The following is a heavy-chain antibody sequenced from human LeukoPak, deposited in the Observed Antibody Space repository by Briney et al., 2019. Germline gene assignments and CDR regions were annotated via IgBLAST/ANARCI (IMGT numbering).Heavy chain of an antibody. D-gene: IGHD5-18*01. CDR1: GFTFSDYY. J-gene: IGHJ6*02. CDR2: ISSSGSTI. V-gene: IGHV3-11*01. Sequence: GGSLRLSCAASGFTFSDYYMSWIRQAPGKGLEWVSYISSSGSTIYYADSVKGRFTISRDNAKNSLYLQMNSLRAEDTAVYYCARDRTGYSYGPVYYYYGMDVWGQGTTVTVSS. CDR3: ARDRTGYSYGPVYYYYGMDV.